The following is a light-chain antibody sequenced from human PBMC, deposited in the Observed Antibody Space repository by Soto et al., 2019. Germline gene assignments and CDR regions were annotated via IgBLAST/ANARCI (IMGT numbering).Light chain of an antibody. CDR2: WAS. CDR1: QSVLYNSNNKNY. CDR3: QQYYSTPMYT. Sequence: DIVMTQSPDSLAVSLGERATINCKSSQSVLYNSNNKNYLAWYQQKPGQPPKLLIYWASTRESGVPDRFSGSGSGTDFTLTISGLQAEDVAVYYCQQYYSTPMYTFGQGTKLEI. J-gene: IGKJ2*01. V-gene: IGKV4-1*01.